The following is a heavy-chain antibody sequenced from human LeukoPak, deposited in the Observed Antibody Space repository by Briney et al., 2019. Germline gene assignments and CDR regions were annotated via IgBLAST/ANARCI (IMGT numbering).Heavy chain of an antibody. J-gene: IGHJ4*02. V-gene: IGHV3-23*01. CDR1: GFTFSSYA. CDR3: ARDRGGKDYYDFWSGYYTFDY. Sequence: GGSLRLSCAASGFTFSSYAMSWVRQAPGKGLEWVSAISGSGDSTYYGDSVKGRFTISRDNSKNTLYLQMNSLRAEDTAVYYCARDRGGKDYYDFWSGYYTFDYWGQGTLVTVSS. CDR2: ISGSGDST. D-gene: IGHD3-3*01.